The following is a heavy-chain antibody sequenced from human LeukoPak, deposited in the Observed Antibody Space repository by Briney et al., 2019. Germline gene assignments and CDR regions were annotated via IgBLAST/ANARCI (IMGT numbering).Heavy chain of an antibody. J-gene: IGHJ4*02. CDR1: GFTFSSYA. V-gene: IGHV3-23*01. CDR2: ISGSGGST. Sequence: GGSLRLSCAASGFTFSSYAMSWVRQAPGKGLEWVSAISGSGGSTYYADSVKGRFTISRDNAKNSLYLQMNSLRAEDTAVYYCARSTYSSSEFDYWGQGTLVTVSS. CDR3: ARSTYSSSEFDY. D-gene: IGHD6-13*01.